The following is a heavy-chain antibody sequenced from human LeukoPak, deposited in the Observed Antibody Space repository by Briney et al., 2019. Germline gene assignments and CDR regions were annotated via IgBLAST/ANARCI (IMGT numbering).Heavy chain of an antibody. D-gene: IGHD3-16*02. J-gene: IGHJ4*02. CDR2: INSDGSST. CDR1: RFTFSAFW. V-gene: IGHV3-74*01. CDR3: ATSGSYYFDY. Sequence: GGSLRLSCAASRFTFSAFWMHWVRQAPGKGLVWVSRINSDGSSTYYADSVKGRFTISGDHSKNTLYLQMNSLRAEDTAVYYCATSGSYYFDYWGQGTLVTVSS.